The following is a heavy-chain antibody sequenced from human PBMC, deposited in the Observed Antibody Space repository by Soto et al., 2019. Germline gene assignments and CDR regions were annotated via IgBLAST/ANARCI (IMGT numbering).Heavy chain of an antibody. J-gene: IGHJ4*02. CDR3: ARHRPSRYYVTSGYFPDY. Sequence: SETLSLTCTVSGASISSDYYYWSWIRQPPGKGLEWIGIINYRGSTYHSPSLNSRVTISVDTSKNQFSVRLTSVTAADTAVYYCARHRPSRYYVTSGYFPDYWGQGALVTVSS. D-gene: IGHD3-22*01. V-gene: IGHV4-39*01. CDR1: GASISSDYYY. CDR2: INYRGST.